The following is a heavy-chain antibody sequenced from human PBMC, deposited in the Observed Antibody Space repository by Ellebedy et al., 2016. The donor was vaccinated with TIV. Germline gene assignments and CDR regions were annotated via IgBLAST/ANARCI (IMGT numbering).Heavy chain of an antibody. Sequence: SETLSLXCSVSGGSISRYSWTWIRQPLGKGLEWIGYIFYSGDTKYSPSLESRVTMSVDTSKNQFSLTLRSVTAADTAVYYCVRFDYDVEGYYGLDVWGRGPRSLSP. J-gene: IGHJ6*02. CDR3: VRFDYDVEGYYGLDV. V-gene: IGHV4-59*01. D-gene: IGHD3-16*01. CDR1: GGSISRYS. CDR2: IFYSGDT.